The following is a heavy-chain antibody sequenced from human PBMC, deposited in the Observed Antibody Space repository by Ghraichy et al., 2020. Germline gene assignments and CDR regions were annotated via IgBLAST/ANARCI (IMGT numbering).Heavy chain of an antibody. J-gene: IGHJ4*02. CDR1: GFTFSSYA. CDR3: ARFLAAHTTTDY. Sequence: SLRLSCAASGFTFSSYAMHWVRQAPGKGLEWVAVISYDGSNKYYADSVKGRFTISRDNSKNTLYLQMNSLRAEDTAVYYCARFLAAHTTTDYWGQGTLVTVSS. D-gene: IGHD6-13*01. V-gene: IGHV3-30*04. CDR2: ISYDGSNK.